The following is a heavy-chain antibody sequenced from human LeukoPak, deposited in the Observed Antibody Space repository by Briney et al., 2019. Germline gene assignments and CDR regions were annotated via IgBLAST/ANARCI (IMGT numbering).Heavy chain of an antibody. J-gene: IGHJ4*02. Sequence: GASVKVSCKVSGYTLTELSMHWVRQAPGKGLEWMGGFDPEDGETIYAQKFQGRVTITKDTSTDTAYMELRSLRSEDTAVYYCATDMITFGGVNDYWGQGTLVTVSS. D-gene: IGHD3-16*01. CDR2: FDPEDGET. V-gene: IGHV1-24*01. CDR1: GYTLTELS. CDR3: ATDMITFGGVNDY.